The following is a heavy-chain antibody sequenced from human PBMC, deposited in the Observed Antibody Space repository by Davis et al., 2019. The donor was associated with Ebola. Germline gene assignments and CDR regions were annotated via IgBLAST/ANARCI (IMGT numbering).Heavy chain of an antibody. CDR2: ISSSGSTI. D-gene: IGHD2-15*01. V-gene: IGHV3-11*01. J-gene: IGHJ6*02. CDR1: GFIFSNYD. Sequence: GGSLRLSCVASGFIFSNYDMNWVRQAPGKGLEWISYISSSGSTIYYADSVKGRFTISRDNAKNSLYLQMNSLRAEDTAVYYCARVLCSGGSCYDYYGMDVWGQGTMVTVSS. CDR3: ARVLCSGGSCYDYYGMDV.